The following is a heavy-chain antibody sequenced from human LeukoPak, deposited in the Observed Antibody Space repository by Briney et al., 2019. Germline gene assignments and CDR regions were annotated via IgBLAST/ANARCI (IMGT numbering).Heavy chain of an antibody. V-gene: IGHV3-23*01. CDR1: GFTFSAYA. CDR2: IGSDNKP. D-gene: IGHD3-10*02. Sequence: GGSLRLSCEASGFTFSAYAMTWVRQAPGQGLEWVSSIGSDNKPHYSESVKGRFAISRDNSKSMLFLQLNSLRAEDTALYYCARDLHYYVALDLWAQENTVTVSS. J-gene: IGHJ6*01. CDR3: ARDLHYYVALDL.